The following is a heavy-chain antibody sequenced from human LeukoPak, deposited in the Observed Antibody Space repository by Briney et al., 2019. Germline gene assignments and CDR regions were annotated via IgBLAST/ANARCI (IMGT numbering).Heavy chain of an antibody. V-gene: IGHV4-4*07. Sequence: SETLSLTCTVSGGSISSYYWSWIRQPAGKGLEWIGRIYTSGSTNYNPSLKSRVTISVDTSKNQFSLKLSSVTAADTAVYYCASSHLYGSSWYLSGRFDDWGQGTLVTVSS. CDR1: GGSISSYY. D-gene: IGHD6-13*01. J-gene: IGHJ4*02. CDR2: IYTSGST. CDR3: ASSHLYGSSWYLSGRFDD.